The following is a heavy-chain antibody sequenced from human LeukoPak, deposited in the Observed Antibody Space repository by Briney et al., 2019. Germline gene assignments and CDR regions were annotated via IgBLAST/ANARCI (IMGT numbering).Heavy chain of an antibody. V-gene: IGHV1-69*01. Sequence: GASVKVSCKASGGTFSSYAISWVRQAPGQGLEWMGGIIPIFGTANYAQKFQGRVTITADESTSTAYMELSSLRSEDTAVYYCAREIIGPITIFGVAGGHYFDYWGQGTLVTVSS. D-gene: IGHD3-3*01. CDR2: IIPIFGTA. CDR1: GGTFSSYA. CDR3: AREIIGPITIFGVAGGHYFDY. J-gene: IGHJ4*02.